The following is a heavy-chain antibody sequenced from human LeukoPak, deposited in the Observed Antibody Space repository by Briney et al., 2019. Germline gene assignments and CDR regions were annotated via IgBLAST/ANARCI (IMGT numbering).Heavy chain of an antibody. CDR2: SSSSSSTI. V-gene: IGHV3-48*01. CDR3: AREPETYYYDSSGYYKPGFDY. J-gene: IGHJ4*02. Sequence: GGSLRLSCAASGFTFSSYSMNWVRQAPGKGLEWVSYSSSSSSTIYYADSVKGRFTISRDNVKNSLYLQMNSLRAEDTAVYYCAREPETYYYDSSGYYKPGFDYWGQGTLVTVSS. CDR1: GFTFSSYS. D-gene: IGHD3-22*01.